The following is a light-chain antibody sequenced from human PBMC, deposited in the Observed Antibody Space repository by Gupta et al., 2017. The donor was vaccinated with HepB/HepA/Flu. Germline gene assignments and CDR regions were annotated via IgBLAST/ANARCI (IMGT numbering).Light chain of an antibody. CDR3: QQWSTWPLT. J-gene: IGKJ4*01. CDR1: QTVTSN. V-gene: IGKV3-15*01. CDR2: DAS. Sequence: EILMTQSPATLSVSPGERVTLSCRASQTVTSNLAWYQQKPGQAPRLLIYDASTRATGPPARFCGSASGTEFTLTISILHSEDFGVYYCQQWSTWPLTFGGGTKVEIK.